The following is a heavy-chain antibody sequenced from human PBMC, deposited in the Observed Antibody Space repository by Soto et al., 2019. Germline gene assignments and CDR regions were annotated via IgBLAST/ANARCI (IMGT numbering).Heavy chain of an antibody. CDR2: IYPGDSDT. D-gene: IGHD2-2*01. CDR3: ARQYCSSTSCYQAFDY. CDR1: GYSFTSYW. Sequence: PGESLKISCKGSGYSFTSYWIGWVRQMPGKGLEWMGIIYPGDSDTRYSPSFQGQVTISGDKSISTAYLRWSSLKASDTAMYYCARQYCSSTSCYQAFDYWGQGTLVTVSS. J-gene: IGHJ4*02. V-gene: IGHV5-51*01.